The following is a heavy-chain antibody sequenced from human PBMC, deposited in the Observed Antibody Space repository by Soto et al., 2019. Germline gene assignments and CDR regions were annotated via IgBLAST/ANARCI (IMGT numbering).Heavy chain of an antibody. CDR2: ISGSVGST. D-gene: IGHD1-26*01. V-gene: IGHV3-23*01. CDR3: AKPLPSGNYYRSFHI. J-gene: IGHJ3*02. Sequence: GSLRLSCAASGFTFSSYVMSWVRQAPGKGLEWVSAISGSVGSTYYADSVKGRFTISRDNSKNTLYLQMTSLRAEDTAIYYCAKPLPSGNYYRSFHIWGQGTMVTVSS. CDR1: GFTFSSYV.